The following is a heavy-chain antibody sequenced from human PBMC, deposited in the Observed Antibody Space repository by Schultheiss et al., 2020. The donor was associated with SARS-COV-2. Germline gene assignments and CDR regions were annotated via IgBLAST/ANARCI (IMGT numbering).Heavy chain of an antibody. CDR1: GFTFSSYG. CDR3: ARERHVYFDF. V-gene: IGHV3-23*01. CDR2: ISGSGGST. J-gene: IGHJ4*02. Sequence: GGSLRLSCAASGFTFSSYGMHWVRQAPGKGLEWVSAISGSGGSTYYADSVKGRFTISRDNSKNTLYLQMNNLRAEDTAVYCCARERHVYFDFWGQGTLVTVSS.